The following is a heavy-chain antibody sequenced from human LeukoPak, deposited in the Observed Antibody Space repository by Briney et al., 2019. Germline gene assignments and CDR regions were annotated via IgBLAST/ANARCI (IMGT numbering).Heavy chain of an antibody. Sequence: SKTLSLTCAVYGDSFSDYYWSWIRQPPGKGPEWIGEINHSGTTNSHPSLKSRVTVSADTSNNQVSLKLASVTAADTAVYYCAGEEASQDFDAFHIWGQGTMVTVSS. CDR2: INHSGTT. D-gene: IGHD3-10*01. V-gene: IGHV4-34*01. CDR3: AGEEASQDFDAFHI. CDR1: GDSFSDYY. J-gene: IGHJ3*02.